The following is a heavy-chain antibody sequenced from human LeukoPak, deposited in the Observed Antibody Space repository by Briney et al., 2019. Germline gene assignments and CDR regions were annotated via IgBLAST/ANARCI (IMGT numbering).Heavy chain of an antibody. CDR3: ARQTGGGVLYYYYYYMDV. V-gene: IGHV4-34*01. J-gene: IGHJ6*03. CDR2: INHSGST. Sequence: PSETLSLTCAVYGGSFSGYYWSWIRQPPGKGLEWIGEINHSGSTNYNPSLKSRVTISVDTSKNQFSLKLSSVTAADTAVYYCARQTGGGVLYYYYYYMDVWGKGTTVTISS. D-gene: IGHD2-8*02. CDR1: GGSFSGYY.